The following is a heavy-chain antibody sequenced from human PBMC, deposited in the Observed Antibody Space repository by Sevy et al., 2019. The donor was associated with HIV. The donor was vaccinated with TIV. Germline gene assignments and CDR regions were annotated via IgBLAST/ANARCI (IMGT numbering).Heavy chain of an antibody. CDR3: ARGGYCTNNVCYGSIDY. CDR2: IWDNGSKN. J-gene: IGHJ4*02. V-gene: IGHV3-33*01. Sequence: GGSLRLSCAASGFTFRSYGMHWVRQAPGKGLEWVAVIWDNGSKNYYADSVKGRFTISRDNSKNTLYLQMNSLRAEDTAVYYCARGGYCTNNVCYGSIDYWGRGTLVTVSS. CDR1: GFTFRSYG. D-gene: IGHD2-8*01.